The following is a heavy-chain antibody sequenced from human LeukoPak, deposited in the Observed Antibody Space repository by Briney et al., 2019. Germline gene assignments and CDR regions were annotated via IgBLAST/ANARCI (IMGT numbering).Heavy chain of an antibody. V-gene: IGHV4-34*01. J-gene: IGHJ4*02. D-gene: IGHD6-19*01. CDR3: ARGLGSGWDRLDY. CDR2: INHSGST. Sequence: PSETLSLTCAVYGGSFSGYYWSWIRQPPGKGLEWIGEINHSGSTNYNPSLKSRVTISVDTSKNQFSLKLSSVTAADTAVYYCARGLGSGWDRLDYWGQGTLVTVSS. CDR1: GGSFSGYY.